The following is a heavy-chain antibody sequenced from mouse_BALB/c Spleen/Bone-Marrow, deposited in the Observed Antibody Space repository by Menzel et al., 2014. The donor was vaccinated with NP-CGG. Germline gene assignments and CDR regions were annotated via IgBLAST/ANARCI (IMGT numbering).Heavy chain of an antibody. J-gene: IGHJ1*01. CDR1: GFAFXSYD. Sequence: EVQRVESGGGLVKPGGSLKLSCAASGFAFXSYDMSWVRQTPEKRLEWVATISSGGSYTYYPDSVKGRFTISRDNARNTLYLQMSSLRSEDTALYYCARQGNWDGYFDVWGAGTTVTVSP. D-gene: IGHD4-1*01. V-gene: IGHV5-9*02. CDR2: ISSGGSYT. CDR3: ARQGNWDGYFDV.